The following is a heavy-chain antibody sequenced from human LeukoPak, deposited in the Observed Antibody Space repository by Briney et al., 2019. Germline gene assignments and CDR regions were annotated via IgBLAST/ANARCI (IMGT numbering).Heavy chain of an antibody. CDR2: IYYSGST. CDR3: AGDIVVVPAALDYYYYMDV. CDR1: GGSISSYY. V-gene: IGHV4-59*01. J-gene: IGHJ6*03. D-gene: IGHD2-2*01. Sequence: SETLSFTCTVSGGSISSYYWSWIRQPPGKGLEWIGYIYYSGSTNYNPSLKSRVTISVDTSKNQFSLKLSSVTAADTAVYYCAGDIVVVPAALDYYYYMDVWGKGTTVTVSS.